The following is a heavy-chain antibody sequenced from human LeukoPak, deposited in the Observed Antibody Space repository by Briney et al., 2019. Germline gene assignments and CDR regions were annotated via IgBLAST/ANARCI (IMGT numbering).Heavy chain of an antibody. Sequence: ASVKVSCKASGYTFTSYGISWVRQAPGQGLEWMGWISGHNGNTNYAQKLQGRVTMTTDTSTSTAYMELRSLRSDDTAVYYCAREGYCNSTSCYKPFDYWGQGTLVTVSS. V-gene: IGHV1-18*01. J-gene: IGHJ4*02. CDR3: AREGYCNSTSCYKPFDY. CDR2: ISGHNGNT. CDR1: GYTFTSYG. D-gene: IGHD2-2*01.